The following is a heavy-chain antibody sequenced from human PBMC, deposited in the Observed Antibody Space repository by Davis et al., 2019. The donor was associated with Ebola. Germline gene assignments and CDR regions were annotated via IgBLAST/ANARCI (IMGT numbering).Heavy chain of an antibody. CDR2: IYYSGST. V-gene: IGHV4-31*01. Sequence: LRLSCTLSGGSISSGGYYWSWIRQHPGKGLEWIGYIYYSGSTYYNPSLKSPVTISVDTSKNQFSLKLSSVTAADTAVYYCARGREVPYYIPFDYWGQGTLVTVSS. J-gene: IGHJ4*02. CDR3: ARGREVPYYIPFDY. CDR1: GGSISSGGYY. D-gene: IGHD1-26*01.